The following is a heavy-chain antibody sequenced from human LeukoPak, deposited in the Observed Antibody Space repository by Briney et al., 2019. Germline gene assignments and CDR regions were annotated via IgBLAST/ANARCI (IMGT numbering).Heavy chain of an antibody. CDR2: ITSSSADI. Sequence: GGSLRLSCASSGFTLNRYSMNAVRQAPGKGVEGVSSITSSSADICYAGSVKGRFTISSDNPNNSLYVQVNSLRAEGRAVYYWSREYYTYDSWGQGTLVTVSS. D-gene: IGHD3-10*01. J-gene: IGHJ4*02. CDR1: GFTLNRYS. CDR3: SREYYTYDS. V-gene: IGHV3-21*01.